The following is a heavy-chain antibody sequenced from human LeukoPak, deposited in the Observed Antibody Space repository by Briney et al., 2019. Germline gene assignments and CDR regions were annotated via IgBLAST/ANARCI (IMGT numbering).Heavy chain of an antibody. CDR2: IYYSGST. J-gene: IGHJ5*02. V-gene: IGHV4-31*03. CDR3: ARELWFVNAPGSWLDP. D-gene: IGHD3-10*01. Sequence: RPSETLSLTCTVSGGSISSGGYYWSWIRQHPGKGLEWIGYIYYSGSTYYNPSLRSRVTISVDRSRNQFSLRLTSVTAADTAVYYCARELWFVNAPGSWLDPWGPGTLVAVSS. CDR1: GGSISSGGYY.